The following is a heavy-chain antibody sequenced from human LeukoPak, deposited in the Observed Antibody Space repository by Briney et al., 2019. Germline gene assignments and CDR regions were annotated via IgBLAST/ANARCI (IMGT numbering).Heavy chain of an antibody. J-gene: IGHJ3*02. CDR3: ARPIVKGAFDI. Sequence: ASVKVSCKASGGTFSSYAISWVRQAPGQGLEWMEGIIPIFGTANYAQKFQGRVTITADESTSTAYMELSSLRSKDTAVYYCARPIVKGAFDIWGQGTMVTVSS. D-gene: IGHD3-16*02. V-gene: IGHV1-69*13. CDR2: IIPIFGTA. CDR1: GGTFSSYA.